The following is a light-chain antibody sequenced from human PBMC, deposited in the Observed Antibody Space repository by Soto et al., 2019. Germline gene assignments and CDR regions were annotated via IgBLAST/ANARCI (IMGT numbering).Light chain of an antibody. CDR2: QAS. CDR1: QSIDSW. V-gene: IGKV1-5*03. J-gene: IGKJ2*01. Sequence: DIQMTQSPSTQSASIGDRVTITCRASQSIDSWLAWYQLKPGKAPKLLIRQASGVQSGIPSRFSGSGSGTEFTLTISSLQPDDFATYYCQQYHTYSTFGQGTKLEIK. CDR3: QQYHTYST.